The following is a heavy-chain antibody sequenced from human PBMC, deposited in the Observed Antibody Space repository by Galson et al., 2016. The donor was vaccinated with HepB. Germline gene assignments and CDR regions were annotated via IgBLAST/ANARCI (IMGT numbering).Heavy chain of an antibody. Sequence: SVKVSCKASGYTFTTYAMHWVRQAPGQRLEWMGWINGDTGNTKYSQKFQDRVTIIRDTSASTAYMELSSLRSEDTAVYYCARDGRWLYVGRFDYWGQGTLVTVSS. J-gene: IGHJ4*02. D-gene: IGHD5-24*01. CDR1: GYTFTTYA. V-gene: IGHV1-3*01. CDR2: INGDTGNT. CDR3: ARDGRWLYVGRFDY.